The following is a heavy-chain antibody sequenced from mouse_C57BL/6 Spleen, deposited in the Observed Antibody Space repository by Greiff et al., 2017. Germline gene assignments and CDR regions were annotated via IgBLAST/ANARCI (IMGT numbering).Heavy chain of an antibody. D-gene: IGHD3-2*02. Sequence: ESGPGLVKPSQSLSLTCSVTGYSITSGYYWNWIRQFPGNKLEWMGYISYDGSNNYNPSLKNRISITRDTSKNQFFLKLNSVTTDDTATYYCARDEDSSGPSTFAYWGQGTLVTVSA. J-gene: IGHJ3*01. CDR1: GYSITSGYY. V-gene: IGHV3-6*01. CDR3: ARDEDSSGPSTFAY. CDR2: ISYDGSN.